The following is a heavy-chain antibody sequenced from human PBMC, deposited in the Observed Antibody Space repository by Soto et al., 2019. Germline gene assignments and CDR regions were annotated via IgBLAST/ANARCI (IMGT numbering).Heavy chain of an antibody. Sequence: EVQLVESGGGLVQPGGSLKLSCAASGFTFSGSVIHWVRQASGKGLEWVGRIRSKADSYATAYAASVEGRFTISRDDSKNTAYLQMHSLKTVDTAAYYCTCGLIVADNSWGQGTVVTVSS. D-gene: IGHD5-12*01. CDR2: IRSKADSYAT. J-gene: IGHJ4*02. CDR3: TCGLIVADNS. V-gene: IGHV3-73*01. CDR1: GFTFSGSV.